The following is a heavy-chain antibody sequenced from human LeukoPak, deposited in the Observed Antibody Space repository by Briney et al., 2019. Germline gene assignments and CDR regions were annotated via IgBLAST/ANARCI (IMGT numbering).Heavy chain of an antibody. D-gene: IGHD4-17*01. CDR1: GFTFSSDA. Sequence: WGSLRLSCAASGFTFSSDAMSWVRQAPGKGLEWVSAISGSGGSTYYADSVKGRFTISRDNSKNTLYLQMNSLRAEDTAVYYCAKATTYYFDYWGQGTLVTVSS. CDR2: ISGSGGST. J-gene: IGHJ4*02. CDR3: AKATTYYFDY. V-gene: IGHV3-23*01.